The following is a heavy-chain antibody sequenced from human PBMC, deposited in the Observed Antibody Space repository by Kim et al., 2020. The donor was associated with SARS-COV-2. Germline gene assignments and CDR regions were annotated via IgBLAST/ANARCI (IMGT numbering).Heavy chain of an antibody. D-gene: IGHD6-19*01. CDR1: GYTFTGYY. J-gene: IGHJ6*03. CDR2: INPNSGGT. Sequence: ASVKVSCKASGYTFTGYYMHWVRQAPGQGLEWMGWINPNSGGTNYAQKFQGRVTMTRDTSISTAYMELSRLRSDDTAVYYCARVRGATYSSGWFVYYYYMEVWGKGTTVTVSS. V-gene: IGHV1-2*02. CDR3: ARVRGATYSSGWFVYYYYMEV.